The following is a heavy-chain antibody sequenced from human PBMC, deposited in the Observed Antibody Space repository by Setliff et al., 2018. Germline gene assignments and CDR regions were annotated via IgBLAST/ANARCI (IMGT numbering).Heavy chain of an antibody. CDR2: IYTSGST. D-gene: IGHD3-10*01. CDR1: GGSISSGSYY. V-gene: IGHV4-61*02. J-gene: IGHJ4*02. CDR3: AREPATYYYGSGPTLYYFDY. Sequence: SETLSLTCTVSGGSISSGSYYWSWIRQPAGKGLEWIGRIYTSGSTNYNPSLKGRVTISVDTSKNQFSLKLSSVTAADTAVYYCAREPATYYYGSGPTLYYFDYWGQGTLVTVSS.